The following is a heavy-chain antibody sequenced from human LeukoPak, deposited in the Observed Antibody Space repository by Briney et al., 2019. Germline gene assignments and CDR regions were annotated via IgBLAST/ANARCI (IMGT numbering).Heavy chain of an antibody. CDR1: GFTFSSYG. V-gene: IGHV3-30*02. CDR2: IRNDGSNK. J-gene: IGHJ3*02. CDR3: AKDYDFRSGYPNDAFDI. D-gene: IGHD3-3*01. Sequence: PGGSLRLSCAASGFTFSSYGIHWVRQAPGKGLECVAFIRNDGSNKYYADSVKGRFTISRDNSKNTLYLQMNSLRAEDTAVYYCAKDYDFRSGYPNDAFDIWGQGTMVTVSS.